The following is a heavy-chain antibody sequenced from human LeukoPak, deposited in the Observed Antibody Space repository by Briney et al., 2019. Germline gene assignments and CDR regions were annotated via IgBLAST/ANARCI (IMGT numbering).Heavy chain of an antibody. J-gene: IGHJ4*02. CDR3: ARDWGYFDY. Sequence: GRSLRLSCAASGFTFDDYAMHWVRQAPGKGLEWVSVIYSGGSTYYADSVKGRFTISRDNSKNTLYLQMNSLRAEDTAVYYCARDWGYFDYWGQGTLVTVSS. V-gene: IGHV3-66*01. CDR2: IYSGGST. CDR1: GFTFDDYA. D-gene: IGHD3-16*01.